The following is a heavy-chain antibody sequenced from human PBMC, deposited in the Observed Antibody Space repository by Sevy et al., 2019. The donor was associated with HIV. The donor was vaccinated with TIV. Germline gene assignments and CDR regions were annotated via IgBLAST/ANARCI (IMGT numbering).Heavy chain of an antibody. J-gene: IGHJ6*02. CDR2: ISYDGSNK. CDR1: GFTFSSYA. V-gene: IGHV3-30-3*01. D-gene: IGHD3-3*01. CDR3: AGGYDFWSGSRGYLPYGMDV. Sequence: GGSLRLSCAASGFTFSSYAMHWVRQAPGKGLEWVAVISYDGSNKYYADSVKGRFTISRDNSKNTLYLQMNSLRAEDTVVYYCAGGYDFWSGSRGYLPYGMDVWGQGTTVTVSS.